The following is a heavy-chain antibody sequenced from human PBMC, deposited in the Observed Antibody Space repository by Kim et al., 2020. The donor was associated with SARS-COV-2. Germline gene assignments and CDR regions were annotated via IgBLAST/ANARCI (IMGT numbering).Heavy chain of an antibody. V-gene: IGHV6-1*01. D-gene: IGHD6-19*01. CDR3: ARAHKIAVAGTLSYYYYGMDV. J-gene: IGHJ6*02. Sequence: SQTLSLTCAISGDSVSSNSAAWNWIRQSPSRGLEWLGRTYYRSKWYNDYAVSVKGRITINPDTSKNQFSLQLNSVTPEDTAVYYCARAHKIAVAGTLSYYYYGMDVWGQGTTVTVSS. CDR1: GDSVSSNSAA. CDR2: TYYRSKWYN.